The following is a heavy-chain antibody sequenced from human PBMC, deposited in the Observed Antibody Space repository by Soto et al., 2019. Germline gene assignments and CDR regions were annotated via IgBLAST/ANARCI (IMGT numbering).Heavy chain of an antibody. CDR1: GFTFGTYA. CDR3: ARAFCTNGVCYYFFDS. CDR2: IYYDGSNS. D-gene: IGHD2-8*01. J-gene: IGHJ4*01. V-gene: IGHV3-33*01. Sequence: GGSLRLSCAASGFTFGTYAMHWVRQAPGKGLEWVAVIYYDGSNSYYGDAVKGRFTIPRDNSKSTLYLQMSSLRAEDTAVYYCARAFCTNGVCYYFFDSWGHGTLVTVSS.